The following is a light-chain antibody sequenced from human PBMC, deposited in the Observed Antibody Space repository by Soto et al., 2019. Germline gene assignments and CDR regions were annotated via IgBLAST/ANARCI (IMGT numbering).Light chain of an antibody. J-gene: IGLJ1*01. V-gene: IGLV2-14*01. CDR3: SSYTSSSLYV. Sequence: QSALTQPASVSGSPGQSITLSCTGTNNDVGGYESVSWYQQHTGRAPRLIIYDVSYRPSGVSGRFSGSKFGNTASLTISGLQAEDEAHYYCSSYTSSSLYVFGTGTKVTVL. CDR1: NNDVGGYES. CDR2: DVS.